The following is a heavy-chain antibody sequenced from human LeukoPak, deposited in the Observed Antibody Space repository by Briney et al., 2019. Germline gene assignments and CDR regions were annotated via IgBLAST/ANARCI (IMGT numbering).Heavy chain of an antibody. Sequence: SGPTLVNPTQTLTLTCIFSGFSLGTRGMRASWIRQPPGKALEWLARIDWDEDKFYSTSLKTRLTISKDTSKNQVVLTMTNMDPVDTATYYCARMASQGYFDYWGQGTLVTVSS. CDR3: ARMASQGYFDY. CDR1: GFSLGTRGMR. CDR2: IDWDEDK. J-gene: IGHJ4*02. V-gene: IGHV2-70*04.